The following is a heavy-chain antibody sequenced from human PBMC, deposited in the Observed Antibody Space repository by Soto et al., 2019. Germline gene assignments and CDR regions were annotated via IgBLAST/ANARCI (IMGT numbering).Heavy chain of an antibody. J-gene: IGHJ4*02. Sequence: GGSRRLSCAASGFTFSSYAMSWVRRAPGKGLAWVEAISGSGGSTYYADSVKGRFTISRDNSKNTLYLQMNSLRAEDTAVYYCAKDLYGYYDSSGYYLVDXWGQGTLVTVSX. V-gene: IGHV3-23*01. CDR2: ISGSGGST. CDR3: AKDLYGYYDSSGYYLVDX. CDR1: GFTFSSYA. D-gene: IGHD3-22*01.